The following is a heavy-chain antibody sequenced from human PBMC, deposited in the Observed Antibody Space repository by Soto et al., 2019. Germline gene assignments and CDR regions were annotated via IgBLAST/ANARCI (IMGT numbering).Heavy chain of an antibody. CDR1: GFTFSSYA. V-gene: IGHV3-23*01. CDR3: AGYGYSSSWYPNPWFDP. CDR2: ISGSGGST. Sequence: LRLSCAASGFTFSSYAMSWVRQAPGKGLEWVSAISGSGGSTYYADSVKGRFTISRGNSKNTLYLQMNSLRAEDTAVYFCAGYGYSSSWYPNPWFDPWGQGTLVTVSS. J-gene: IGHJ5*02. D-gene: IGHD6-13*01.